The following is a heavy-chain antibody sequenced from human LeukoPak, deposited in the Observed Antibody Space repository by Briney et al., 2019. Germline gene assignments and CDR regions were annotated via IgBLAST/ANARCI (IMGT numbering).Heavy chain of an antibody. V-gene: IGHV4-59*01. D-gene: IGHD5-24*01. CDR2: IYYSGST. Sequence: SETLSLTCTVSGGSISSYYWSWIRQPPGKGLEWIGYIYYSGSTNYNPSLKSRVTISVDTSKNQFSLKLSSVTAADTAVYYCARVRGGDGYNDYYFDYWGQGTLVTVSS. CDR1: GGSISSYY. J-gene: IGHJ4*02. CDR3: ARVRGGDGYNDYYFDY.